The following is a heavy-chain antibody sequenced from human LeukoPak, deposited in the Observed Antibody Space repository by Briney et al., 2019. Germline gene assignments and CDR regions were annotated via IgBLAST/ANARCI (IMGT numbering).Heavy chain of an antibody. CDR3: VRHSSDWNIDS. CDR1: GASISDYY. V-gene: IGHV4-59*08. D-gene: IGHD6-19*01. Sequence: PSETLSLTCTVSGASISDYYWSWMRQPPGKGLEWIGYIYYSGSTDCNPSLKSRVTISVDTSKNQFSLKLSSVTAADTAVYYCVRHSSDWNIDSWGQGTLVTVSS. CDR2: IYYSGST. J-gene: IGHJ4*02.